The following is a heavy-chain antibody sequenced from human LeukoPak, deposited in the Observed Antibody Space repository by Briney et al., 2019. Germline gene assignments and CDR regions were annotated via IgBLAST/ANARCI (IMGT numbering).Heavy chain of an antibody. CDR3: ARGMYYDILTGYYKAEDWFDP. D-gene: IGHD3-9*01. Sequence: ASVKVSCKASGYTFTSYGISWARQAPGQGLEWMGWISAYNGNTNYAQKLQGRVTMTTDTSTSTAYMELRSLRSDDTAVYYCARGMYYDILTGYYKAEDWFDPWGQGTLVTVSS. CDR1: GYTFTSYG. CDR2: ISAYNGNT. J-gene: IGHJ5*02. V-gene: IGHV1-18*01.